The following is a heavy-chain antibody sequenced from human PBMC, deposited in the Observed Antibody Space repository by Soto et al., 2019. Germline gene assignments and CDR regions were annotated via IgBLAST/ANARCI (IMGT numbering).Heavy chain of an antibody. CDR2: ISFDGDKK. Sequence: QAQLAESGGGVVQPGRSLRLSCAASGFTFKIYALHWVRQAPGKGLELVAVISFDGDKKFYADSVKGQFTISRDNFKNSMYLQMNNLRVADPALYFCAREDDYGYRYINYGLDVWGQGTTVTVSS. V-gene: IGHV3-30-3*01. CDR1: GFTFKIYA. J-gene: IGHJ6*02. D-gene: IGHD4-17*01. CDR3: AREDDYGYRYINYGLDV.